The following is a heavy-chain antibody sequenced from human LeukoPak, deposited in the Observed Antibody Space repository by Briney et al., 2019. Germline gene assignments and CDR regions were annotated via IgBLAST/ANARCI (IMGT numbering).Heavy chain of an antibody. CDR2: ISSSSSYI. J-gene: IGHJ3*02. CDR3: ASSSAHAFDI. V-gene: IGHV3-21*01. Sequence: GGSLRLSCAAPGFTFSSYAMSWVRQALGKGLEWVSSISSSSSYIYYADSVKGRFTISRDNAKNSLYLQMNSLRAEDTAVYYCASSSAHAFDIWGQGTMVTVSS. D-gene: IGHD6-6*01. CDR1: GFTFSSYA.